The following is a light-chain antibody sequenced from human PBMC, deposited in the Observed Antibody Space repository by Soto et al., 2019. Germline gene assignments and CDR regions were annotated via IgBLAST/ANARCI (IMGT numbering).Light chain of an antibody. CDR3: HQFGSSIPHT. CDR2: GAS. CDR1: QVIGSRY. V-gene: IGKV3-20*01. Sequence: EIVMTQSPGTLSLSPGERATISCRASQVIGSRYLAWYHQKSGQAPRLLIYGASSRATGIPARFSGSGSGTDFTLTISRLEPEDFGVYYCHQFGSSIPHTFGQGTKLEIK. J-gene: IGKJ2*01.